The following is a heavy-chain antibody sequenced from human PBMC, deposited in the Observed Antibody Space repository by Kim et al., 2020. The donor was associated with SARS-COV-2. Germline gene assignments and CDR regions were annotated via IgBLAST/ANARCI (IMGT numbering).Heavy chain of an antibody. V-gene: IGHV3-74*01. J-gene: IGHJ6*03. D-gene: IGHD2-2*01. CDR2: VNRVGRSS. Sequence: GGSLRLSCAASGFTFRTYWLDLVQQAPGKGLGCGSRVNRVGRSSDYADSVKVLLTITRDNAKNTLSLQMNSRRAEDTAVYYCARPSSTSCPCYYMDVWGKGTTVTVSS. CDR3: ARPSSTSCPCYYMDV. CDR1: GFTFRTYW.